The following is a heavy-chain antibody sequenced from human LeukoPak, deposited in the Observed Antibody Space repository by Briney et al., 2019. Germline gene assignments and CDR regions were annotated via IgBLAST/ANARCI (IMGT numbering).Heavy chain of an antibody. CDR2: LWADGNTA. CDR1: GFTFNIFG. J-gene: IGHJ4*02. Sequence: GRSLRLSCAASGFTFNIFGMHWVRQVPGNGLEWVAVLWADGNTAHYADSVKGRFTISRDSSENTLYLQMNSLRSEDTAVYYCVKESAADATFHSDYWGQGTLVTVSS. CDR3: VKESAADATFHSDY. V-gene: IGHV3-33*06. D-gene: IGHD6-13*01.